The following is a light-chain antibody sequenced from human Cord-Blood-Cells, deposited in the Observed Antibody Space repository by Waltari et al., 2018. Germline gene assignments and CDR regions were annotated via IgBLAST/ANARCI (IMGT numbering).Light chain of an antibody. CDR2: DVS. CDR1: SSDVGGYNY. Sequence: QSALTQPRSVSGSPGQSVTISCTGTSSDVGGYNYVSWYQQHPGKAPKLMIYDVSKRPSGVPYRFSGSKSGNTVSLTISGLQAEDEADYYCCSYAGSYTVVFGGGTKLTVL. CDR3: CSYAGSYTVV. V-gene: IGLV2-11*01. J-gene: IGLJ2*01.